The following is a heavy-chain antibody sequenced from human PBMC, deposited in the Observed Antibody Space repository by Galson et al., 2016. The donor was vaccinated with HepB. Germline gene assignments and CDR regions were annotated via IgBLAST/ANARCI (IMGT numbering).Heavy chain of an antibody. CDR2: IYYSGST. J-gene: IGHJ4*02. CDR1: GGSISSSSSYY. D-gene: IGHD1-14*01. Sequence: LSLTCTVSGGSISSSSSYYWGWIRQPPGKGLEWIGSIYYSGSTYYNPSLKSRVTIFVDTSKNQFSLKLSSVTAADTAVYYCAASPPEYPPFEIDYWGQGTLATVSS. V-gene: IGHV4-39*01. CDR3: AASPPEYPPFEIDY.